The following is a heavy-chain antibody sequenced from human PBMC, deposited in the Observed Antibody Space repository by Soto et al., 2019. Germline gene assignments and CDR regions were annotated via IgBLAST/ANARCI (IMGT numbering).Heavy chain of an antibody. CDR3: ARTGGMDV. J-gene: IGHJ6*02. Sequence: QVQLQQWGAGLLKPSETLSLTCAVYGGSFSGYYWSWLRQPPGKGPEWIGEINHSGNTKYTPSLESRVTISVDTSKNQISPKLNAVSAADTAVYYCARTGGMDVWSQGATVTVSS. CDR1: GGSFSGYY. CDR2: INHSGNT. V-gene: IGHV4-34*01.